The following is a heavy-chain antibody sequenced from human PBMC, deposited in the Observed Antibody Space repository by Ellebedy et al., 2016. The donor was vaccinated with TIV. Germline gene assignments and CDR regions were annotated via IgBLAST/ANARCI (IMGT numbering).Heavy chain of an antibody. J-gene: IGHJ4*02. CDR1: GGTFSSYT. Sequence: SVKVSXXASGGTFSSYTISWVRQAPGQGLEWMGGIIPISDTANYAQKFQGRVTITADESTSTAYMELSSLRSDDTAVYYCARGSAYFPGEIDYWGQGTLVTVSS. CDR3: ARGSAYFPGEIDY. V-gene: IGHV1-69*13. D-gene: IGHD3-22*01. CDR2: IIPISDTA.